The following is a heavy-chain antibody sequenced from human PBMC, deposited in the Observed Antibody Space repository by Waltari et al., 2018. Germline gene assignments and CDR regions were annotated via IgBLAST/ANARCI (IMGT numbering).Heavy chain of an antibody. CDR3: ARGGSSGWSGAFDI. V-gene: IGHV1-2*06. J-gene: IGHJ3*02. D-gene: IGHD6-19*01. CDR2: INPNSGGT. Sequence: QVQLVQSGAEVKKPGASVKVSCKASGYTFTGYYMHWVRQAPGQGLEWMGRINPNSGGTNYAQKLQGRVTMTRDTSISTAYMELSRLRSDDTAVYYCARGGSSGWSGAFDIWGQGTMVTVSS. CDR1: GYTFTGYY.